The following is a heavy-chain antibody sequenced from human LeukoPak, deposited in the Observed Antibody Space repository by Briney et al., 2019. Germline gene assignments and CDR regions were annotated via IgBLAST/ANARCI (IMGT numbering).Heavy chain of an antibody. Sequence: SETLSLTCAVYGGSFSGYYWSWIRRPPGKGLEWIGEINHSGSTNYNPSLKSRVTISVDTSKNQFSLKLSSVTAADTAVYYCASPQMATGDYWGQGTLVTVSS. D-gene: IGHD5-12*01. CDR1: GGSFSGYY. V-gene: IGHV4-34*01. J-gene: IGHJ4*02. CDR2: INHSGST. CDR3: ASPQMATGDY.